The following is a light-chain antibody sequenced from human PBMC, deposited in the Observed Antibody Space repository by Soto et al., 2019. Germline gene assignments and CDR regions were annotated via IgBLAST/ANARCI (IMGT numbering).Light chain of an antibody. V-gene: IGKV1-33*01. CDR1: QDISKK. CDR2: DAS. Sequence: IQVTQSPSSLYASVGDRVTITCQANQDISKKLNWYQQKPGKAPKLLIYDASSLQTGVPSRFSGSGSATHFTFTISSLQPEDVATYYCQQYDNLLPITFGQGTRLEIK. CDR3: QQYDNLLPIT. J-gene: IGKJ5*01.